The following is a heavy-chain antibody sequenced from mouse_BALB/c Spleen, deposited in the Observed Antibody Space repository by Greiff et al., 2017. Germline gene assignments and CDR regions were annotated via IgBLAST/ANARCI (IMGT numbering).Heavy chain of an antibody. J-gene: IGHJ4*01. Sequence: VQLQQSGTVLARPGASVKMSCKASGYSFTSYWMHWVKQRPGQGLEWIGAIYPGNSDTSYNQKFKGKAKLTAVTSASTAYMELSSLTNEDSAVYYCTNYYGSTHAMDYWGQGTSVTVSS. CDR2: IYPGNSDT. CDR1: GYSFTSYW. V-gene: IGHV1-5*01. CDR3: TNYYGSTHAMDY. D-gene: IGHD1-2*01.